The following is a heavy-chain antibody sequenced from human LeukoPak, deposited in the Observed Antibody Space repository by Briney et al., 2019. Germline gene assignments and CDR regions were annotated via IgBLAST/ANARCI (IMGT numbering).Heavy chain of an antibody. CDR3: ARGYCTSSSCYNDY. Sequence: GGSLRLSCAASGFTVSSNYMSWVRQAPGKGLEWVSIIYGDDATTYYADSVRGRFTISRDNSKNTLYLQMNSLRAEDTAVYSCARGYCTSSSCYNDYWGQGTLVTVSS. J-gene: IGHJ4*02. D-gene: IGHD2-2*02. CDR2: IYGDDATT. CDR1: GFTVSSNY. V-gene: IGHV3-53*05.